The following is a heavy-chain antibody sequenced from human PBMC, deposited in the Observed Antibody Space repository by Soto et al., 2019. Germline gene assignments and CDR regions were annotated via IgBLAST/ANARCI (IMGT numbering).Heavy chain of an antibody. Sequence: EVQLVESGGDLAQPGGSLRLSCAASGFTFSNYWMTWVRQAPGKGLEWVANISPDGSARYYLDSLKGRFTISRDNGKTSLYLQMNSLRVEDTAVYFCARGGVAWAEACSWGQGTLVIVSS. CDR1: GFTFSNYW. D-gene: IGHD7-27*01. V-gene: IGHV3-7*01. CDR2: ISPDGSAR. CDR3: ARGGVAWAEACS. J-gene: IGHJ5*02.